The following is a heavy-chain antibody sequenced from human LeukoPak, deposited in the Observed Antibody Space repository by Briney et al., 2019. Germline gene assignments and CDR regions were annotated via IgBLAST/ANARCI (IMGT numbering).Heavy chain of an antibody. CDR1: GGSISSYY. CDR3: ARAAGWLLDY. J-gene: IGHJ4*02. Sequence: PSETLSLTCTVSGGSISSYYWSWIRQAPGKGLEWVSYISSSGSTIYYADSVKGRFTISRDNAKNSLYLQMNSLRAEDTAVYYCARAAGWLLDYWGQGTLVTVSS. V-gene: IGHV3-11*04. CDR2: ISSSGSTI. D-gene: IGHD5-12*01.